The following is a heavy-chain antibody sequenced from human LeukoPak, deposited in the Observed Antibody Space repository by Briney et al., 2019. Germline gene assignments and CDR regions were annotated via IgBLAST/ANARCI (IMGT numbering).Heavy chain of an antibody. CDR2: IYYTGNT. CDR3: ARQTGAYYYYMDV. J-gene: IGHJ6*03. CDR1: GDSITGYY. D-gene: IGHD7-27*01. Sequence: PSETLSLTCTVSGDSITGYYWGWIRQPPGKGLEWIGNIYYTGNTYYNASLKSRVTISVDTSKNQFSLKLSSVTAADTAVYYCARQTGAYYYYMDVWGKGTTVTVSS. V-gene: IGHV4-39*01.